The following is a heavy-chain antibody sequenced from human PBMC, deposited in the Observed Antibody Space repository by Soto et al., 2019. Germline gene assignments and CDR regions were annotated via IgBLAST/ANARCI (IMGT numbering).Heavy chain of an antibody. CDR2: ISSSSSYI. J-gene: IGHJ4*02. D-gene: IGHD2-15*01. CDR1: GFTFSSYS. Sequence: EVQLVESGGGLVKPGGSLRLSCAASGFTFSSYSMNWVRQAPGKGLEWVSSISSSSSYIYYADSVKGRFTISRDNAKNSLYLQMNSLRAEYTAVYYCAIPVLGYCSGGSCSAPDYWGQGTLVTVSS. CDR3: AIPVLGYCSGGSCSAPDY. V-gene: IGHV3-21*01.